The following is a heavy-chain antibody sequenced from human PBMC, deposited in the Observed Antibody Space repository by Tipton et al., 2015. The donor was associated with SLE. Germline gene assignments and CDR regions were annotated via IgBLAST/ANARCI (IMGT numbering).Heavy chain of an antibody. J-gene: IGHJ4*02. CDR2: IIPIFGTA. CDR1: GGTFSSYT. CDR3: ARGWTEVGATPSPYVY. V-gene: IGHV1-69*05. Sequence: QLVQSGAEVKKPGSSVKVSCKASGGTFSSYTINWVRQAPGQGLEWMGGIIPIFGTANYAQKFQDRATITTDESTSTAYMELSSLRSEDTAVYYCARGWTEVGATPSPYVYWGQGTLVTVSS. D-gene: IGHD1-26*01.